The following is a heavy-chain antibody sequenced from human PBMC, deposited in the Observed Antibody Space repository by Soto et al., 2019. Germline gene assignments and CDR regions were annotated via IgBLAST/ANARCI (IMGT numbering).Heavy chain of an antibody. CDR2: VYYSGGA. CDR3: TRDGDGRMTTNPYYYYGMDV. V-gene: IGHV4-59*01. Sequence: SETLSLTCTVSGGSISGCYWSWIRQPPGKGLDWIGNVYYSGGAKYNPSVKRRVSISVDTSKNQFSLNLSSVTAADTAVYYCTRDGDGRMTTNPYYYYGMDVWGPGITVTVSS. D-gene: IGHD2-21*02. J-gene: IGHJ6*02. CDR1: GGSISGCY.